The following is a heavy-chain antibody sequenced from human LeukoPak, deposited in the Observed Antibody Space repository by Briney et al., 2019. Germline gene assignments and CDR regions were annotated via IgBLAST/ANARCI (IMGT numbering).Heavy chain of an antibody. V-gene: IGHV4-30-4*01. Sequence: SETLSLTCTVSVGSISSGDYYWSWIRQPPGKGLEWIGYIYYSGSTYYNPSLKSRVTISVDTSKHQFSLKLSPVTAADTAVYYCARGGDFWSGYHFDYWGQGTLVTVSS. CDR3: ARGGDFWSGYHFDY. J-gene: IGHJ4*02. CDR1: VGSISSGDYY. CDR2: IYYSGST. D-gene: IGHD3-3*01.